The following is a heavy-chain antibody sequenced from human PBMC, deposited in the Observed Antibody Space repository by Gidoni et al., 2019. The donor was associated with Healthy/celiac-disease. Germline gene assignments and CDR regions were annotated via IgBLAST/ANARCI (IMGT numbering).Heavy chain of an antibody. CDR2: IKQDGSEK. CDR1: GFTFSSYW. J-gene: IGHJ6*02. Sequence: EVQLVESGGGLVQPGGSLRLSCAASGFTFSSYWMSWVRQAPGKGLEWVANIKQDGSEKYYVDSVKGRFTIARDNAKNSLYLQMNSLRAEDTAVYYCARAMGGEIVVVPAANYYYYYGMDVWGQGTTVTVSS. V-gene: IGHV3-7*03. CDR3: ARAMGGEIVVVPAANYYYYYGMDV. D-gene: IGHD2-2*01.